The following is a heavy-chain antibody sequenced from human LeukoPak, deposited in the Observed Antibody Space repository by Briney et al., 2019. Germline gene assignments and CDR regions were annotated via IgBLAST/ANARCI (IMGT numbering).Heavy chain of an antibody. J-gene: IGHJ4*02. CDR3: ARLADSSGYYLYYFDY. Sequence: ASVKVSCKASGYTFTSYGISWVRQAPGQGLEWMGWVSAYNGNTNYAQRLQGRVTMTTDTSTSTAYMELRSLRSDDTAVYYCARLADSSGYYLYYFDYWGQGTLVTVSS. D-gene: IGHD3-22*01. CDR1: GYTFTSYG. V-gene: IGHV1-18*01. CDR2: VSAYNGNT.